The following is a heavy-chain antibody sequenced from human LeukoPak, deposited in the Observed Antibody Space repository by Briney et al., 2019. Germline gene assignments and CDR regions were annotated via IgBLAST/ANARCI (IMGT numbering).Heavy chain of an antibody. Sequence: PGGSLRLSCVASGFTVISDYMSWVRQAPGRGLEWVSVIYSGGTTFYADSMKGRFTISRDNSKNTLYLQMHSLRAEDTAVYYCARSGTITAAGLFDSWGQGTLVTVSS. CDR2: IYSGGTT. CDR3: ARSGTITAAGLFDS. J-gene: IGHJ4*02. D-gene: IGHD6-13*01. V-gene: IGHV3-53*01. CDR1: GFTVISDY.